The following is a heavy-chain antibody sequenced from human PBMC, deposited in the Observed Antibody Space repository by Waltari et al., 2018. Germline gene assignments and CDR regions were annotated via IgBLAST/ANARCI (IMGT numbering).Heavy chain of an antibody. CDR2: IYTSGST. J-gene: IGHJ4*02. D-gene: IGHD3-9*01. Sequence: QVQLQESGPGLVKPSETLSLTCTVSGGSISSYYWSWIRQPAGKGLEWIGRIYTSGSTNDNPALKSRVTMSVDTSKNQFSLKLSSVTAADTAVYYCARDSGDYDILTGYYLLDYWGQGTLVTVSS. CDR3: ARDSGDYDILTGYYLLDY. CDR1: GGSISSYY. V-gene: IGHV4-4*07.